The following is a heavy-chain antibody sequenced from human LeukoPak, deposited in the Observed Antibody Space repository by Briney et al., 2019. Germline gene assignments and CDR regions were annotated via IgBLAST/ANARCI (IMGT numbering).Heavy chain of an antibody. J-gene: IGHJ6*03. CDR2: IYTSGST. Sequence: SETLSLTCAVSGDSISNFYWSWIRQPAGKGLEWIGRIYTSGSTTYNPSPKRRVTMSVDTSKNQFSLKLSSVIAADTAVYYCARTTEGYCSSASCFGFSYSYYMDVWGKGTTVTISS. CDR3: ARTTEGYCSSASCFGFSYSYYMDV. CDR1: GDSISNFY. V-gene: IGHV4-4*07. D-gene: IGHD2-2*01.